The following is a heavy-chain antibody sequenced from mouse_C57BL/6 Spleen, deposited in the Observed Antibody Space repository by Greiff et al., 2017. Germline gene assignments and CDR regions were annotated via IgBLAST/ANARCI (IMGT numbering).Heavy chain of an antibody. V-gene: IGHV1-26*01. Sequence: VQLQQSGPELVKPGASVKISCKASGYTFTDYYMNWVKQSHGKSLEWIGDINPNNGGTSYNQKFKGKATLTVDKSSSTAYMELRSLTSEDSAVYYCARKTGTKFDYWGQGTTLTVSS. CDR1: GYTFTDYY. D-gene: IGHD4-1*01. J-gene: IGHJ2*01. CDR3: ARKTGTKFDY. CDR2: INPNNGGT.